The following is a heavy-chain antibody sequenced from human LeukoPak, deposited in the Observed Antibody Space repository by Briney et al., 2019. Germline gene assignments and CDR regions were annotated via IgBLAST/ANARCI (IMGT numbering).Heavy chain of an antibody. V-gene: IGHV3-21*01. CDR1: GLTFSSYS. Sequence: GGSLRLSCAASGLTFSSYSMNWVRQAPGKGLEWVSSISSSSSYIYYADSVKGRFTISRDNAKNSLYLQMNSLRGEDTGVYYCARDPVPATARHFDYWGQGTLVTVSS. D-gene: IGHD1-1*01. CDR2: ISSSSSYI. J-gene: IGHJ4*02. CDR3: ARDPVPATARHFDY.